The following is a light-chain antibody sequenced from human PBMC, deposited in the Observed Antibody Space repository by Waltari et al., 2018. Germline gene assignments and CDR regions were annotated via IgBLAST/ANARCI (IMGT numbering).Light chain of an antibody. Sequence: QSVLTQPPSVSAAPGQKVTISCSGSSSDIGKNYVPWYQQLPGTAPKLLVYDNAKRPSGIPDRVSGSKSGTPATLGITGLQTGDEADYDCGAWHSSLNAYVFGTGTTVIVL. CDR3: GAWHSSLNAYV. CDR1: SSDIGKNY. CDR2: DNA. V-gene: IGLV1-51*01. J-gene: IGLJ1*01.